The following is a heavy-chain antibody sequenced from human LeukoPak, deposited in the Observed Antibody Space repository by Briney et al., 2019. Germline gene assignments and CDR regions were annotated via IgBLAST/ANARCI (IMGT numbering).Heavy chain of an antibody. CDR3: ALSSSWYGGFFDY. J-gene: IGHJ4*02. CDR2: ISYDGSNK. CDR1: GFTFSSYG. Sequence: HPGGSLRLSCAASGFTFSSYGMHWVRQAPGKGLEWVAVISYDGSNKYYADFVKGRFTISRDNSKNTLYLQMNSLRAEDTAVYYCALSSSWYGGFFDYWGQGTLVTVSS. V-gene: IGHV3-30*03. D-gene: IGHD6-13*01.